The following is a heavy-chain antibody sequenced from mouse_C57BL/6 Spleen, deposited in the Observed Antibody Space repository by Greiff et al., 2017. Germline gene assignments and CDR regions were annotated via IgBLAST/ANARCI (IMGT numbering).Heavy chain of an antibody. J-gene: IGHJ2*01. CDR1: GYTFTDYN. D-gene: IGHD1-1*01. CDR2: INPNNGGT. Sequence: EVQLQESGPELVKPGASVKIPCKASGYTFTDYNMDWVKQSHGKSLEWIGDINPNNGGTIYNQKFKGKATLTVDKSSSTAYMELRSLTSEDTAVXYCARKDYGSSGFDYWGQGTTLTVSS. V-gene: IGHV1-18*01. CDR3: ARKDYGSSGFDY.